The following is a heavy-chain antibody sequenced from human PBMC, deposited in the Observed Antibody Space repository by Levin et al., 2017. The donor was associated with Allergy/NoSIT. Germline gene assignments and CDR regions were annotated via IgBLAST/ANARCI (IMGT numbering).Heavy chain of an antibody. J-gene: IGHJ4*02. CDR2: ISGSGGST. V-gene: IGHV3-23*01. Sequence: GESLKISCAASGFTFSSYAMSWVRQAPGKGLEWVSAISGSGGSTYYADSVKGRFTISRDNSKNTLYLQMNSLRAEDTAVYYCAKVFRMLDSNLFDYWGQGTLVTVSS. CDR1: GFTFSSYA. CDR3: AKVFRMLDSNLFDY. D-gene: IGHD4-11*01.